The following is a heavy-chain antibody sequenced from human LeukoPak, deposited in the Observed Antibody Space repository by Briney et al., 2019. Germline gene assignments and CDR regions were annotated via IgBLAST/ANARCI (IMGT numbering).Heavy chain of an antibody. CDR1: GVTFSSYA. Sequence: SVKVSCKASGVTFSSYAISWVRQAPGQGLEWMGGIIPIFGTANYAQKFQGRVTITTDESTSTAYMELSSLRSEDTAVYYCASDQHDYMAVWGKGTTVTVSS. J-gene: IGHJ6*03. CDR2: IIPIFGTA. V-gene: IGHV1-69*05. D-gene: IGHD2-21*01. CDR3: ASDQHDYMAV.